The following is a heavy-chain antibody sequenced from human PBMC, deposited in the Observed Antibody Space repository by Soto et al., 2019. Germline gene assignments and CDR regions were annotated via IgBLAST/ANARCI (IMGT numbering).Heavy chain of an antibody. J-gene: IGHJ4*02. CDR3: ARVGPIVLMVYAIDY. D-gene: IGHD2-8*01. CDR1: GYTYTSYA. CDR2: INAGNGNT. V-gene: IGHV1-3*01. Sequence: GASVKVSCKASGYTYTSYAMHWVRHAPGQRLEWMGWINAGNGNTKYSQKFQGRVTITRDTSASTAYMELSSLRSEDTAVYYCARVGPIVLMVYAIDYWGQGTLVTVSS.